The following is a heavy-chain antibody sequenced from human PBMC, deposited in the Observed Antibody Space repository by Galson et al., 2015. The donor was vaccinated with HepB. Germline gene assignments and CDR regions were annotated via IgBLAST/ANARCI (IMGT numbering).Heavy chain of an antibody. Sequence: SVKVSCKASDYTFNSYGISWVRQAPGQGLEWMGWVSGNNGNTNYAQKFQDRFTMTTDTSTSTAYMDLRSLRSDDTAVYYCARDDGSGGMDVWGKGTTVTVSS. J-gene: IGHJ6*04. CDR1: DYTFNSYG. D-gene: IGHD3-10*01. V-gene: IGHV1-18*01. CDR3: ARDDGSGGMDV. CDR2: VSGNNGNT.